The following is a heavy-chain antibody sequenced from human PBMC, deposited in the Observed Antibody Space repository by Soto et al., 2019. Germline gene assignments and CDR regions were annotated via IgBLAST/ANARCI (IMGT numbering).Heavy chain of an antibody. CDR3: ASVYFDSSGYYFDY. J-gene: IGHJ4*02. Sequence: NPSETLSLTCTVSLGSIITSTYYFIWIRQPPGKGLEWIGNIYYSGSTNYRPSLQSRVTMSVDTSKNQFSLKLISMTAADTALYFCASVYFDSSGYYFDYWGQGALVTVSS. D-gene: IGHD3-22*01. CDR2: IYYSGST. V-gene: IGHV4-39*01. CDR1: LGSIITSTYY.